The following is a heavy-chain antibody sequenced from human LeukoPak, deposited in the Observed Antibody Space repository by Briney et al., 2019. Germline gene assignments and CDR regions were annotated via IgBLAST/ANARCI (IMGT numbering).Heavy chain of an antibody. Sequence: SETLALTCAVYGGSCSGYYWSWIRQRPGKGLEWIGEINHSGSTNYNPSLKSRVTISVDTSKNQFSLKLSSVTAADTAVYYCARGRTTFLGYWGQGTLVTVSS. CDR2: INHSGST. V-gene: IGHV4-34*01. D-gene: IGHD1-7*01. CDR3: ARGRTTFLGY. CDR1: GGSCSGYY. J-gene: IGHJ4*02.